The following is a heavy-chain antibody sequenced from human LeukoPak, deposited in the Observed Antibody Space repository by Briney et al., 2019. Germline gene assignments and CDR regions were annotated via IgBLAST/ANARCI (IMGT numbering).Heavy chain of an antibody. D-gene: IGHD3-22*01. CDR2: ISSSSSYI. CDR3: ARGSPNMIVVVTTPI. J-gene: IGHJ4*02. CDR1: GFTFSSYS. V-gene: IGHV3-21*01. Sequence: GRSLRLSCAASGFTFSSYSMNWARQAPGKGLEWVSSISSSSSYIYYAYSVKGRFTISRDNAKNSLYLQMNSLRAEDTAVDYCARGSPNMIVVVTTPIWGQGTLVTVSS.